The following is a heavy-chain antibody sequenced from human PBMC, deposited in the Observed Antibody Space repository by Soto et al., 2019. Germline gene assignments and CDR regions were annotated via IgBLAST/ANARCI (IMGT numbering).Heavy chain of an antibody. J-gene: IGHJ4*02. Sequence: QITLKESGPTLVKPTQTLTLTCTFSGFSLSTSGVGVGWIRQPPGKALEWLALIYCDDDKRYSPSLKSRLTITNDTSKNQVILTMANMAPVDTATYSCAQRRGGKSTFYYWGQGTLVTVSS. D-gene: IGHD1-1*01. V-gene: IGHV2-5*02. CDR2: IYCDDDK. CDR3: AQRRGGKSTFYY. CDR1: GFSLSTSGVG.